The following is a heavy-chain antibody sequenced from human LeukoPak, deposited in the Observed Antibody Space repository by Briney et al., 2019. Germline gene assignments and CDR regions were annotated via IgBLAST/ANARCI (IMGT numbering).Heavy chain of an antibody. CDR3: ARDRLPITMVRGAPDY. CDR1: GYTFTCYG. D-gene: IGHD3-10*01. Sequence: ASVKVSCKASGYTFTCYGISWVRQAPGQGLERMGWISAYNGNTNYAQKLQGRVTMTTDTSTSTAYMELRSLRSDDTAVYYCARDRLPITMVRGAPDYWGQGTLVTVSS. V-gene: IGHV1-18*01. CDR2: ISAYNGNT. J-gene: IGHJ4*02.